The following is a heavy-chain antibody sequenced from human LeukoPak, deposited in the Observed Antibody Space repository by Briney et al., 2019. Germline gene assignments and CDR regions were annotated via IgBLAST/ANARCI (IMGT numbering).Heavy chain of an antibody. J-gene: IGHJ4*02. D-gene: IGHD3-9*01. V-gene: IGHV3-48*03. CDR1: GFTFSSYE. CDR2: ISSSGSTI. Sequence: PGGSLRLSCAASGFTFSSYEMNRVRQAPREGLEWVSYISSSGSTIYYADPVKGRFTISRDNAKNSLYLQMDRLRLEDTAVYYCASRNDQIYYDILTAGDYWGQGTLVTVSS. CDR3: ASRNDQIYYDILTAGDY.